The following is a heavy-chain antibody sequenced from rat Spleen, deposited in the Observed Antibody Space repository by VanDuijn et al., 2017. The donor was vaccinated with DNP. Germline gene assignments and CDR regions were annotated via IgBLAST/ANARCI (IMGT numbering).Heavy chain of an antibody. V-gene: IGHV5-31*01. J-gene: IGHJ2*01. CDR1: GFTFNNYW. CDR3: ARDYGSYPYYFDY. CDR2: ITSSGGST. Sequence: EVQLVESGGDLVQPGRSLKLSCVASGFTFNNYWMTWIRQVPGKGLEWIASITSSGGSTYYQDSMKGRFIISRGNAKNTLYLQVSSLRSEDTATYYCARDYGSYPYYFDYWGQGVMVTVSS. D-gene: IGHD1-3*01.